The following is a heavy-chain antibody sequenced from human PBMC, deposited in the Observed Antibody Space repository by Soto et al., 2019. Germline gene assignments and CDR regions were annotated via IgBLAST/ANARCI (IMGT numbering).Heavy chain of an antibody. V-gene: IGHV4-34*01. D-gene: IGHD3-22*01. J-gene: IGHJ4*02. Sequence: QVQLQQWGAGLLKPSETLSLTCAVYGGSFSGYYWSWIRQPPGKGLEWIGEINHSGSTNYNPSLKSRVTISVDTSKNQFSLKLSSVTAADTAVYYCARKGRIYDSSGYYRPFDYWGQGTLVTVSS. CDR1: GGSFSGYY. CDR2: INHSGST. CDR3: ARKGRIYDSSGYYRPFDY.